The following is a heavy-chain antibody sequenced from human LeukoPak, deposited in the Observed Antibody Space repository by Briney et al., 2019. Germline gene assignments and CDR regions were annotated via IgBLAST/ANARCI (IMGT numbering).Heavy chain of an antibody. V-gene: IGHV4-4*07. J-gene: IGHJ4*02. CDR2: IYTSGIT. CDR3: AKEADGSALHRRSFDY. D-gene: IGHD5-24*01. CDR1: GGSISSYY. Sequence: SETLSLTCTVSGGSISSYYWSWIRQPAGKGLEWIGRIYTSGITTYNPSLKSRVTMSVDTSKNQFSLKLTSVTAADTAVYYCAKEADGSALHRRSFDYWGQGTLVTVSS.